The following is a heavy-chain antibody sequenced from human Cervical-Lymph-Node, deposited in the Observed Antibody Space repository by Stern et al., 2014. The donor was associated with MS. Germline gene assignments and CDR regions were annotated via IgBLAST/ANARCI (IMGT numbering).Heavy chain of an antibody. CDR3: ARRSESFYYGPFDI. Sequence: EVQLVESGAEVKKPGESLRISCQGSGYNFITYWIGWVRQMPGRGLEWMGAVYPANSDTRYSPSFEGQVTTSVDKSINTAYLQWSSLRASDTAMYYCARRSESFYYGPFDIWGQGTMVIVSS. J-gene: IGHJ3*02. D-gene: IGHD1-26*01. CDR1: GYNFITYW. CDR2: VYPANSDT. V-gene: IGHV5-51*01.